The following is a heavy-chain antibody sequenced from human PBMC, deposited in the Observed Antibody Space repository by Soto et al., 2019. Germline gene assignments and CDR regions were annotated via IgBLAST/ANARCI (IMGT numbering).Heavy chain of an antibody. V-gene: IGHV3-49*04. CDR2: IRSKVYGGAT. D-gene: IGHD5-12*01. J-gene: IGHJ3*02. CDR1: GFTFGDYA. CDR3: SRVAGDGYNYGAFDI. Sequence: EVQLVESGGGLVQPGRSLRLSCKVSGFTFGDYAMSWVRQAPGKGLEWVGFIRSKVYGGATEYAASVEGRFRMSRDDSKSIAYLQMNSLKTEDTGVYFCSRVAGDGYNYGAFDIWGQGTMVTVSS.